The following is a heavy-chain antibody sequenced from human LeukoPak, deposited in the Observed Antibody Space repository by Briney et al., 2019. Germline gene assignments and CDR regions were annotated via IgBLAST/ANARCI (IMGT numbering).Heavy chain of an antibody. D-gene: IGHD6-19*01. Sequence: PSETLSLTCTVSGGSISSYYWSWIRQPPGKGLEWIGYIYYSGSTNYNPSLKSRVTMSVDTSKNQFSLKLSSVTAADTAVYYCARDLTVAVAVTNWFDPWGQGALATVSS. CDR2: IYYSGST. J-gene: IGHJ5*02. CDR3: ARDLTVAVAVTNWFDP. V-gene: IGHV4-59*12. CDR1: GGSISSYY.